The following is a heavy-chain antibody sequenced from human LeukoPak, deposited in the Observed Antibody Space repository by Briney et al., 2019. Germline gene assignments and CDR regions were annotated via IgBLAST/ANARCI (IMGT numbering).Heavy chain of an antibody. V-gene: IGHV3-64D*09. CDR2: ISSKGGST. CDR1: GFTFSTYT. D-gene: IGHD4-17*01. Sequence: GRSLRLSCAASGFTFSTYTMHWVRQAPGKGLEYVSAISSKGGSTYYADSVKGRFTISRDNSKNTLYLQMSSLRAEDTAVYYCVRAVTREDYYYYGMDVWGQGTTVTVSS. J-gene: IGHJ6*02. CDR3: VRAVTREDYYYYGMDV.